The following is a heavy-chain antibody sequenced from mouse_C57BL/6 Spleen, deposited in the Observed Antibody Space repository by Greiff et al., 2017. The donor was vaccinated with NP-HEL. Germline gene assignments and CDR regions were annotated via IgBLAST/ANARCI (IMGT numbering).Heavy chain of an antibody. CDR1: GYAFTNYL. Sequence: VKLQQSGAELVRPGTSVKVSCKASGYAFTNYLIEWVKQRPGQGLEWIGVINPGSGGTNYNEKFKGKATLTADKSSSTAYMQLSSLTSEDSAVYFCAREGALYYDYDGGFAYWGQGTLVTVSA. CDR3: AREGALYYDYDGGFAY. CDR2: INPGSGGT. D-gene: IGHD2-4*01. V-gene: IGHV1-54*01. J-gene: IGHJ3*01.